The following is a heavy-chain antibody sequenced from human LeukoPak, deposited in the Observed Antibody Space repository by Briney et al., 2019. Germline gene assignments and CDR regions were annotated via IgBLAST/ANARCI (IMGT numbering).Heavy chain of an antibody. CDR2: ISSNGGST. CDR1: GFTFSSYA. J-gene: IGHJ4*02. D-gene: IGHD3-22*01. CDR3: ARGVRDSSGYWVY. V-gene: IGHV3-64*01. Sequence: GGSLRLSCAASGFTFSSYAMHWVRQAPGKGLEYVSAISSNGGSTYYANSVKGRFTISRDNSKNTLYLQMGSLRAEDMAVYYCARGVRDSSGYWVYWGQGTLVTVSS.